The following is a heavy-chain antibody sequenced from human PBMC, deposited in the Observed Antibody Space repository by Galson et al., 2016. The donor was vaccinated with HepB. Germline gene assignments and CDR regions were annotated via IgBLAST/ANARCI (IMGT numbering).Heavy chain of an antibody. J-gene: IGHJ5*02. V-gene: IGHV3-48*02. CDR3: AGAGHSSGWYPFNFWWFDP. D-gene: IGHD6-19*01. Sequence: SLRLSCAASGFTFSSYSMNWVRQAPGKGLEWVSYISSSSTIYYADSVKGRFTISRDNAKNSLYLQMNSLRDEDTAVYYCAGAGHSSGWYPFNFWWFDPWGQGTLVTVSS. CDR1: GFTFSSYS. CDR2: ISSSSTI.